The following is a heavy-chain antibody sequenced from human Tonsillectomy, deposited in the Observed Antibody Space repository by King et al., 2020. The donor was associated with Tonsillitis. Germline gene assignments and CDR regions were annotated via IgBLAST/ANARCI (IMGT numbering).Heavy chain of an antibody. V-gene: IGHV3-30*18. CDR2: ISYDGSNK. Sequence: QLVQSGGGVVQPGRSLRLSCAASGFTFSSYGMHWVRQAPGKGLEWVAVISYDGSNKYYADSVKGRFTISRDNSKNTLYLQMNSLRAEDTAVYYCAKDAQDYDFWSGYYSGLDYWGQGTLVTVSS. CDR3: AKDAQDYDFWSGYYSGLDY. D-gene: IGHD3-3*01. J-gene: IGHJ4*02. CDR1: GFTFSSYG.